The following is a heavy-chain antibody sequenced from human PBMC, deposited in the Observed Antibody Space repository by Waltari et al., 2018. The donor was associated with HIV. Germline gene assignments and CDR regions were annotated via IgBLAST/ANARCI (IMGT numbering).Heavy chain of an antibody. Sequence: QVQLVQSGAELKKPGSSVKVSCKAPADTFSNYAISWVRQAPGQGLEWTGGISPSVDTTSYAQKVRGRVPMTADESTDTAYMELSSLRSDDTAMYYCARGLISGVIIYYFDYWGQGTLVTVSS. CDR1: ADTFSNYA. D-gene: IGHD3-3*01. J-gene: IGHJ4*02. CDR2: ISPSVDTT. CDR3: ARGLISGVIIYYFDY. V-gene: IGHV1-69*01.